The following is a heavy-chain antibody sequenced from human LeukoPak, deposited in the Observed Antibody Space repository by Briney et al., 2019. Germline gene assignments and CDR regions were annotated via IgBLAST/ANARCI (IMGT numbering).Heavy chain of an antibody. V-gene: IGHV1-2*02. J-gene: IGHJ4*02. CDR2: TNPNSGGT. Sequence: ASVKVSCKASGYTFTGYYMHWVRQAPGQGLEWMGWTNPNSGGTNYAQKFQGRVTMTRDTSISTAYMELSRLRSDDTAVYYCARALLVGATKNYWGQGTLVTVSS. D-gene: IGHD1-26*01. CDR3: ARALLVGATKNY. CDR1: GYTFTGYY.